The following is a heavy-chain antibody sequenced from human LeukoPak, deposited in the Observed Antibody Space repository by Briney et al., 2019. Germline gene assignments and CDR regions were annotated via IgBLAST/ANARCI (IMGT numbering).Heavy chain of an antibody. Sequence: GGSLRLSCTASGFTFGDYFMNWFRQAPGKGLEWVGFIRSQAHGGTTEYAASVKGRFTISRDDSKSIAYRQMNSLKTDDTALYYCIRHRHSFNWFDPWGQGTLVTVSS. CDR2: IRSQAHGGTT. CDR1: GFTFGDYF. V-gene: IGHV3-49*03. CDR3: IRHRHSFNWFDP. J-gene: IGHJ5*02. D-gene: IGHD5-18*01.